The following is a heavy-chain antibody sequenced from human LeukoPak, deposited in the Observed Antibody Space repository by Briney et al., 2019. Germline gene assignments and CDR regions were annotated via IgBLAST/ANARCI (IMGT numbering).Heavy chain of an antibody. CDR2: ITRAGTT. CDR3: AKNFWSDKYYYYYMDV. J-gene: IGHJ6*03. D-gene: IGHD3-3*01. Sequence: GGSLRLSCAASGFTFSNAWMSWVRQAPGKGLEWVSAITRAGTTYYADSVKGRFTISRDNSKNTLSLQMNSLRAEDTAVYYCAKNFWSDKYYYYYMDVWGKGTTVTVSS. V-gene: IGHV3-23*01. CDR1: GFTFSNAW.